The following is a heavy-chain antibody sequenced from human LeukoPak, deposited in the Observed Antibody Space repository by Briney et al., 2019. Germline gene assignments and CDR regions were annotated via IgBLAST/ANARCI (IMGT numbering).Heavy chain of an antibody. J-gene: IGHJ3*02. CDR2: IYSGGAT. CDR3: ARAREWGAFDI. CDR1: GYTFTSYG. V-gene: IGHV3-53*01. D-gene: IGHD3-3*01. Sequence: SCKASGYTFTSYGISWVRQAPGKGLEWVSIIYSGGATYFADSIKGRFTISRDNSKNTLYLQMNTLRAEDTAVYYCARAREWGAFDIWGQGTMVTVSS.